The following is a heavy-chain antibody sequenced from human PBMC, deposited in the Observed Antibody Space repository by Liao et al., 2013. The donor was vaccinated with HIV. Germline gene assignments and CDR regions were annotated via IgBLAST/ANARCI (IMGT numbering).Heavy chain of an antibody. J-gene: IGHJ3*02. Sequence: QVELLQWGAGLLKASETLSLTCGVYGGSLSGSYWSWIRQSPGKGLEWIGEINDSGSINYNPSLKSRVTISIETSKSRFSLKLTSVSAADTAVFYCARGPKRGRDLLYAFDIWAPGTMVIVSS. CDR2: INDSGSI. D-gene: IGHD3-16*01. V-gene: IGHV4-34*01. CDR1: GGSLSGSY. CDR3: ARGPKRGRDLLYAFDI.